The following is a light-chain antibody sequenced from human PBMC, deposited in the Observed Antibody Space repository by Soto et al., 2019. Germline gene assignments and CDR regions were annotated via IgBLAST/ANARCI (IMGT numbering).Light chain of an antibody. CDR2: DVS. CDR3: SSFTSSSSYV. Sequence: QSALAQPASVSGSPGQSITISCTGTSSDVGSYNSVSWYQRYPGKAPTLMIHDVSNRPSGVSNRFSGSKSGNTASLTISGLQAEDEADYYCSSFTSSSSYVFGSGTKVTVL. CDR1: SSDVGSYNS. J-gene: IGLJ1*01. V-gene: IGLV2-14*03.